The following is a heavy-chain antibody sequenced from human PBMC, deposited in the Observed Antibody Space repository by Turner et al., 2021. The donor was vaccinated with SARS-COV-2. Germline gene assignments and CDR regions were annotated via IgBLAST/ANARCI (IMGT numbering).Heavy chain of an antibody. CDR2: ISAYNGNT. V-gene: IGHV1-18*01. J-gene: IGHJ5*02. CDR3: AREPFTYYYDSSGNWFDP. Sequence: QVQLVQSGAEVKNPWASVKVFCKASGYTVAIYGISWVRQASGQGLEWMGWISAYNGNTNYAQKLQGRVTMTPDTSTSTAYMELRSLRSDDTAVYYCAREPFTYYYDSSGNWFDPWGQGTLVTVSS. CDR1: GYTVAIYG. D-gene: IGHD3-22*01.